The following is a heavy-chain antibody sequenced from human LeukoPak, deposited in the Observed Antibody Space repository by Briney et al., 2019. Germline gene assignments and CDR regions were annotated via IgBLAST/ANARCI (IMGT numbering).Heavy chain of an antibody. J-gene: IGHJ4*02. D-gene: IGHD2-21*02. V-gene: IGHV1-69*04. CDR2: IIPILGIA. Sequence: SVKVSCKASGGTFSSYAISWVRQAPGQGLEWMGRIIPILGIANYAQKFQGRVTITADKSTSTAYMELSSLRSEDTAVYYCARDWYGGNSFFDYWGREPWSPSPQ. CDR1: GGTFSSYA. CDR3: ARDWYGGNSFFDY.